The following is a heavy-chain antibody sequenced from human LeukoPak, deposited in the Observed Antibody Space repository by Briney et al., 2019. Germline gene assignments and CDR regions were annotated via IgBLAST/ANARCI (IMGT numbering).Heavy chain of an antibody. CDR3: ARGTYSSGWLEFSDFDF. Sequence: GGSLRLSCAASGFTFSSYSMNWVRQAPGKGLEWVSSISSSSSYIYYADSVKGRFTISRDNAKNSLYLQMNSLRAEDTAVYYCARGTYSSGWLEFSDFDFWGQGILVTVSS. D-gene: IGHD6-19*01. CDR2: ISSSSSYI. V-gene: IGHV3-21*01. J-gene: IGHJ4*02. CDR1: GFTFSSYS.